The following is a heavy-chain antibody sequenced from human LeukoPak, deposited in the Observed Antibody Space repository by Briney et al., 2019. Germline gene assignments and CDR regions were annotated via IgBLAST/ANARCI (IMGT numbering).Heavy chain of an antibody. CDR2: ICTSGST. J-gene: IGHJ4*02. V-gene: IGHV4-4*07. Sequence: SETLSLTCTVSGGSISTYCWSWIRQPAGKGLEWIGHICTSGSTNYNPSLKSRVTISVKTSKNQFSLKLRSVTAADTAVYYCARVTGYTIEDYFDYWGQGTLVTVSS. CDR3: ARVTGYTIEDYFDY. D-gene: IGHD3-9*01. CDR1: GGSISTYC.